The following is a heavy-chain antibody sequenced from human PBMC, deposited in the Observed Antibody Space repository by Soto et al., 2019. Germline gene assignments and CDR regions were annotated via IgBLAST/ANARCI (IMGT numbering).Heavy chain of an antibody. CDR3: AGDYLRLNSLNGNYYSFGMDV. CDR1: GFTFTNYA. D-gene: IGHD4-17*01. J-gene: IGHJ6*02. CDR2: IGGNGDNK. Sequence: GGSLRLSCTASGFTFTNYAMSWVRQTPGKGLEWVSTIGGNGDNKKYADFVKGRFTISRDNSENTLSLQMDSLRAEDTALYLCAGDYLRLNSLNGNYYSFGMDVWGQGTTVTVSS. V-gene: IGHV3-23*01.